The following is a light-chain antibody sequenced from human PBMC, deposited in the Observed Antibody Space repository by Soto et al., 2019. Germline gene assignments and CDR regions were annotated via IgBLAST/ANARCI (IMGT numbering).Light chain of an antibody. Sequence: QSVLTQSPSASASLGASVKLTCTLNSGHSSYTIAWHQQQPEKGPRYLMNLNSDGSHSKGDGIPDRFSGSSSGAERYLTISRRQSEDEGDYYCQTWGSGIVVFGGGTKLTVL. CDR2: LNSDGSH. J-gene: IGLJ2*01. CDR1: SGHSSYT. V-gene: IGLV4-69*01. CDR3: QTWGSGIVV.